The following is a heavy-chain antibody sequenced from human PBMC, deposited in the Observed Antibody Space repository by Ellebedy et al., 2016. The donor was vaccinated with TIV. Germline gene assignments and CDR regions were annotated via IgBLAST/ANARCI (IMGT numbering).Heavy chain of an antibody. V-gene: IGHV4-59*08. CDR1: GGSISNDY. J-gene: IGHJ4*02. Sequence: MPSETLSLTCIVSGGSISNDYWSWIRQPPGKGLEWIGYVYYSGSTNYNPSLKSRVTISVDTSKNQFSLKLSSVTAADTAVYYCARQGYRGYSYGATYTPFDYWGQGTLVTVSS. D-gene: IGHD5-18*01. CDR3: ARQGYRGYSYGATYTPFDY. CDR2: VYYSGST.